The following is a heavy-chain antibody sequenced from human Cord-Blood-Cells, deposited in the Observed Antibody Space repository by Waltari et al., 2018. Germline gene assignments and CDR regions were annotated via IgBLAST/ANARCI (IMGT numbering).Heavy chain of an antibody. J-gene: IGHJ3*02. CDR1: GGTFSSYA. V-gene: IGHV1-69*01. CDR2: IIPSLGTA. Sequence: QVQLVQSGAEVKKPGSSVKVSCKASGGTFSSYAISWVRQAPGQGLEWMGGIIPSLGTAKYAQKCQGRGTITGDECTSTAYMELSSLGSEDTAVYYCVGGRGGKWAFDIWGQGTMVTVSS. CDR3: VGGRGGKWAFDI. D-gene: IGHD3-10*01.